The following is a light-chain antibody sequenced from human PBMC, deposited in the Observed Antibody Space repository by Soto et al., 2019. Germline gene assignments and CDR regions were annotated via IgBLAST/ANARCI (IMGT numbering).Light chain of an antibody. CDR3: SSYAASNNFYFV. V-gene: IGLV2-8*01. CDR2: EVT. J-gene: IGLJ3*02. Sequence: QSALTQPPSASGSPGQSVTISCTGTSSDVGGYNYVSWYQQYPGRAPKLMIYEVTQRPSGVPDRFSGSKSGNTASLTVSGRQAEDEADYDCSSYAASNNFYFVFGGGTKLTVL. CDR1: SSDVGGYNY.